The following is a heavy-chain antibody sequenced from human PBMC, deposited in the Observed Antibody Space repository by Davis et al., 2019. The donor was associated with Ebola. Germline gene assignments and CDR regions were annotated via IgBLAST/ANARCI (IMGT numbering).Heavy chain of an antibody. J-gene: IGHJ6*02. CDR3: ATSIAAGDYGMDV. CDR1: GGSFSGYY. V-gene: IGHV4-34*01. CDR2: INHSGST. D-gene: IGHD6-13*01. Sequence: SETLSLTCAAYGGSFSGYYWSWIRQPPGKGLEWIGEINHSGSTNYNPSLKSRVTISVDTSKNQFSLKLSSVTAADTAVYYCATSIAAGDYGMDVWGQGTTVTVSS.